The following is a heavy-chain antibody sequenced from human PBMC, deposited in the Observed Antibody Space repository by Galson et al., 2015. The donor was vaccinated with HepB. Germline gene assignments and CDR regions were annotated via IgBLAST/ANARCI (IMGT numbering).Heavy chain of an antibody. CDR3: ARDSRLELRLNNYFSYGMDV. D-gene: IGHD2-21*01. CDR2: FSGYDAST. CDR1: GYSFSNYG. V-gene: IGHV1-18*01. Sequence: SVKVSCKAPGYSFSNYGLSWIRQAPGPGLEWMGWFSGYDASTNYAPKFQGRVTMTADATTGTAYLELRNLRSDDTAVYYCARDSRLELRLNNYFSYGMDVWGQGSAVTVSS. J-gene: IGHJ6*02.